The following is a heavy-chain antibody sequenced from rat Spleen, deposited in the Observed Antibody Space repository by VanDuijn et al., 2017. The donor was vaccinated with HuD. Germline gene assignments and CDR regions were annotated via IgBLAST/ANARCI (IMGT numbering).Heavy chain of an antibody. D-gene: IGHD1-11*01. Sequence: QVQLKESGPGLVQPSQTLSLTCTVSGFSLNNYGVIWVRQPPGKGLEWMGIIWGDGSTKYNSALKSRLSISRDTSKSQVFLNMNSLQTDDIATYYCARGGNGPKDYYFDYWGQGVMVTVSS. CDR3: ARGGNGPKDYYFDY. CDR1: GFSLNNYG. V-gene: IGHV2-13*01. CDR2: IWGDGST. J-gene: IGHJ2*01.